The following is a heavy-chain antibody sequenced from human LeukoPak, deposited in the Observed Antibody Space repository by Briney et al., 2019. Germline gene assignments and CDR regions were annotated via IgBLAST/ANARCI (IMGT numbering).Heavy chain of an antibody. CDR2: ISYDGSNK. D-gene: IGHD3-10*01. CDR3: ARGGLEGTENFY. Sequence: GGSLRLSCAASGFTFSSYGMHWVRQAPGKGLEWVAVISYDGSNKYYADSVKGRFTISRDNSKNTLYLQMNSLRAEDTAVYYCARGGLEGTENFYWGQGTLVTVSS. J-gene: IGHJ4*02. V-gene: IGHV3-30*03. CDR1: GFTFSSYG.